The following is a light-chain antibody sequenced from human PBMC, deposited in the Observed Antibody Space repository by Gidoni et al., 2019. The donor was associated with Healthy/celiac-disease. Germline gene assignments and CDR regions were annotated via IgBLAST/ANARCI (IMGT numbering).Light chain of an antibody. CDR2: AAS. CDR3: QQRYSTPPT. V-gene: IGKV1-39*01. CDR1: QSISSY. J-gene: IGKJ4*01. Sequence: IQLTQSPSSLSASVGYRVTITCRASQSISSYLNWYQQKPGKAPKLLIYAASSLQSGVPSRFSGSGSGTDFTLTISSLQPEDFATYYCQQRYSTPPTFGGGTKVEIK.